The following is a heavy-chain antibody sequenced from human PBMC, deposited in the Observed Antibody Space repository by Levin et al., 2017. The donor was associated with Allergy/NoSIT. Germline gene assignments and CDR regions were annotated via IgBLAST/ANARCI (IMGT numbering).Heavy chain of an antibody. CDR3: VRDQITALWLEEHWYDP. Sequence: SETLSLTCTVSGVSISGYYWSWIRQPAGKGLEWIGQIYSPGITKYNPSLQSRVTMSSDTSKNQFSLKLTFVTDADTAVYYCVRDQITALWLEEHWYDPWGQGTMVTVSS. CDR2: IYSPGIT. V-gene: IGHV4-4*07. CDR1: GVSISGYY. D-gene: IGHD5-18*01. J-gene: IGHJ5*02.